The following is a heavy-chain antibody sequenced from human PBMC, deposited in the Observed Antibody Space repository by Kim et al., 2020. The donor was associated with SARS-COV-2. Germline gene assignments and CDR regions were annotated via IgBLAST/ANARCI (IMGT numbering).Heavy chain of an antibody. D-gene: IGHD2-2*01. CDR2: INHSGST. CDR3: DRSPRYCSSTSCFARGLIDY. V-gene: IGHV4-34*01. CDR1: GGSFSSYY. J-gene: IGHJ4*02. Sequence: SETLSLTCAVYGGSFSSYYWSWIRQPPGKGLEWNGEINHSGSTNYNPSLKSRVTISVSTSKNQFSFKLSSVTAAATAVYDCDRSPRYCSSTSCFARGLIDYWGQGTLVTVSS.